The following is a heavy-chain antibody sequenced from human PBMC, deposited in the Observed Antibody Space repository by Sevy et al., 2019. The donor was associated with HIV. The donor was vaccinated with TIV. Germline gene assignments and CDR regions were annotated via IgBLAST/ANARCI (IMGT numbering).Heavy chain of an antibody. D-gene: IGHD6-13*01. J-gene: IGHJ4*02. V-gene: IGHV3-30*18. CDR3: AKDFGPSIAAAPGLY. CDR1: GFTFSSYG. CDR2: ISYDGSNK. Sequence: GGSLRLSCAASGFTFSSYGMHWVRQAPGKGLEWVAVISYDGSNKYYADSVKGRFTISRDNSKNTLYLQMNSLRAEDTAVYYCAKDFGPSIAAAPGLYWGQGTLVTVSS.